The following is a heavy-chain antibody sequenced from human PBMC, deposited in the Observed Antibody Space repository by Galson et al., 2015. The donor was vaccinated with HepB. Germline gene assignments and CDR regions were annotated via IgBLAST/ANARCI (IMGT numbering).Heavy chain of an antibody. CDR2: IYWNDDK. CDR1: GFSLNTAGVG. D-gene: IGHD5-24*01. V-gene: IGHV2-5*01. CDR3: ARDVMYRFDQ. Sequence: PALVKPTQTLTLTCAFSGFSLNTAGVGVGWIRQPPGKALEWLALIYWNDDKRYSPSLKNRLTITKDTSTTTAYMELRSLRSDDTAVYYCARDVMYRFDQWGQGTLVTVSS. J-gene: IGHJ4*02.